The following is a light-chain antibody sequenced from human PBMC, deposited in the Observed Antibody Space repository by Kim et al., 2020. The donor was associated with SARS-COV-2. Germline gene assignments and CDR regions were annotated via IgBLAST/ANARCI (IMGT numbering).Light chain of an antibody. J-gene: IGLJ2*01. CDR2: DNN. Sequence: QSVLTQPPSVSGAPGQRVTISCTGSSSNIGAGYDVHWYQQLPGTAPKLLIYDNNNRPSGVPDRFSGSKSGTSASLAITGLQVKDEADYYCQSYASSLSVVFGGGTQLTVL. CDR1: SSNIGAGYD. CDR3: QSYASSLSVV. V-gene: IGLV1-40*01.